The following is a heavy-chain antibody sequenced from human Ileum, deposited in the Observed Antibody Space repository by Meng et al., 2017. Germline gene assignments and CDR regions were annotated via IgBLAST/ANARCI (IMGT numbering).Heavy chain of an antibody. D-gene: IGHD1-1*01. CDR1: GFTFSDLS. V-gene: IGHV3-30*03. CDR3: ARGRYDHLYNWIES. Sequence: VESGGGVIHPGRSLRFSCGGSGFTFSDLSMHWVRQATGKGLEWVSIISYDGSFEDYADFAKGRFTISRDNAKNTLSLEMNSLRSDDTAVYYCARGRYDHLYNWIESWGQGTLVTVSS. J-gene: IGHJ5*01. CDR2: ISYDGSFE.